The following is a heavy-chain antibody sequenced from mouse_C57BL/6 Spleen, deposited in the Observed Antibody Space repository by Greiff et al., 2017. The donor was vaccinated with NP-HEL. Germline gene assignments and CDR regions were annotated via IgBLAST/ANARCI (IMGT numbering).Heavy chain of an antibody. V-gene: IGHV14-4*01. CDR1: GFNIKDDY. J-gene: IGHJ4*01. Sequence: VQLKESGAELVRPGASVKLSCTASGFNIKDDYMHWVKQRPEQGLAWIGWIDPENGATEYASKFQGKATITADTSSNTAYLQLSSLTSEDTAVYYCTMDYSNSYARDYWGQGTSVTVSS. CDR2: IDPENGAT. D-gene: IGHD2-5*01. CDR3: TMDYSNSYARDY.